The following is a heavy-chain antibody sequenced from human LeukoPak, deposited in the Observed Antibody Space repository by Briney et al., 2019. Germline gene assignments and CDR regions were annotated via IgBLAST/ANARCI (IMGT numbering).Heavy chain of an antibody. CDR2: IYYTGST. J-gene: IGHJ4*02. Sequence: SETLSLTCTVSGGSINSYYWSWIRQPPGKGLEWIGYIYYTGSTNYNPSLKSRVIIAVDMSKNQFSLKLSSVTAADTAVYYCATAMYSSSPSCFDYWGQGTLVTVSS. D-gene: IGHD2-2*01. V-gene: IGHV4-59*01. CDR1: GGSINSYY. CDR3: ATAMYSSSPSCFDY.